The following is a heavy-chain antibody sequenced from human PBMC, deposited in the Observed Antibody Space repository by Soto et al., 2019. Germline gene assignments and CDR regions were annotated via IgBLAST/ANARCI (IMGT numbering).Heavy chain of an antibody. CDR1: GYTFTNYG. CDR2: ISAYNGGT. Sequence: ASVKVSCKAYGYTFTNYGLSWVRQAPGQGLEWMGWISAYNGGTNNAQKFQGWVTMTRDTSISTAYMELSRLRSDDTAVYYCAREVIFGVVTPRNYGMDVWGQGTTVTVSS. D-gene: IGHD3-3*01. CDR3: AREVIFGVVTPRNYGMDV. J-gene: IGHJ6*02. V-gene: IGHV1-18*01.